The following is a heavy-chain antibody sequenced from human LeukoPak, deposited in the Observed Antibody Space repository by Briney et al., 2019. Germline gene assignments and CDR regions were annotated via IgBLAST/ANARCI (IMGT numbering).Heavy chain of an antibody. CDR3: ARTSSSSSFYYYYYYMDV. J-gene: IGHJ6*03. Sequence: GGSLRLSCAASGFTVSSNYMCWVRQAPGKGLEWVSVIYSGGSTYYADSVEGRFIISRDNSKNTLYLQMNSLRAEDTAVYYCARTSSSSSFYYYYYYMDVWGKGTTVTVSS. D-gene: IGHD6-6*01. V-gene: IGHV3-53*01. CDR1: GFTVSSNY. CDR2: IYSGGST.